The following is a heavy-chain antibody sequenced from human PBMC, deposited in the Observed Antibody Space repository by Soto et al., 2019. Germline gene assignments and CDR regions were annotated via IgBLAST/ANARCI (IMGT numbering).Heavy chain of an antibody. V-gene: IGHV3-30-3*01. D-gene: IGHD3-9*01. CDR3: ARVWFYAFDI. J-gene: IGHJ3*02. CDR1: GFTFSSYA. CDR2: ISYDGSNK. Sequence: GGSLRLSCAASGFTFSSYAMHWVRQAPGKGLEWVAVISYDGSNKYYADSVKGRFTISRDNSKNTLYLQMNSLRAEDTAVYYCARVWFYAFDIWGQGTMVTVSS.